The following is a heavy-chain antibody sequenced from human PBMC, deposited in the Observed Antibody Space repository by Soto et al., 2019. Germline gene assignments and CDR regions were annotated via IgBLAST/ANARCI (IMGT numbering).Heavy chain of an antibody. CDR1: GFTFSNYW. CDR3: ARDRGPNTPDY. Sequence: EVQVVESGGGLVQPGGSLRLSCAVSGFTFSNYWMTWVRQAPGKGLEWVAYMNQDGRQIYYVDSLRGRFTISRDNAKNSLYLQRNSRIVDDTAVYYCARDRGPNTPDYWGQGTLATVSS. D-gene: IGHD2-2*02. V-gene: IGHV3-7*01. J-gene: IGHJ4*02. CDR2: MNQDGRQI.